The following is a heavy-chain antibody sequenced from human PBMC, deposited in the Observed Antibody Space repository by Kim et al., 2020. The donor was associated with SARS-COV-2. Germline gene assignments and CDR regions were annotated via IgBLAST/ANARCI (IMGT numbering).Heavy chain of an antibody. Sequence: NYSHSLDGRVTISVDPSKKQFSLQLSSVTAADTAVYYCARYGLSGKAFDVWGQGTLVPVSS. V-gene: IGHV4-34*01. CDR3: ARYGLSGKAFDV. D-gene: IGHD1-26*01. J-gene: IGHJ3*01.